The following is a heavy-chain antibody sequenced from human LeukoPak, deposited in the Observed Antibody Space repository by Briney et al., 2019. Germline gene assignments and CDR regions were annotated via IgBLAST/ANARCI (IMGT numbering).Heavy chain of an antibody. V-gene: IGHV3-30*04. CDR2: ISYDGSNK. CDR3: ARDRYPYPGIAAAGTCMDV. D-gene: IGHD6-13*01. CDR1: GFTFSSYA. J-gene: IGHJ6*04. Sequence: PGGSLRLSCAASGFTFSSYAMHWVRQAPGKGLEWVAVISYDGSNKYYADSVKGRFTISRDNSKNTLYLQMNSLRAEDTAVYYCARDRYPYPGIAAAGTCMDVWGKGTMVTVSS.